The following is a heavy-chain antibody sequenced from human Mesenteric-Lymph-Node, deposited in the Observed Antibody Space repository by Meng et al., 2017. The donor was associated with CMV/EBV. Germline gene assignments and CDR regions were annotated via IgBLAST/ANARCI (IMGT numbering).Heavy chain of an antibody. CDR2: INPNSGGT. J-gene: IGHJ4*02. CDR1: GYTFTGYY. V-gene: IGHV1-2*02. CDR3: ARRVEMATIIRFHGWKYYFDY. D-gene: IGHD5-24*01. Sequence: ASVKVSCKASGYTFTGYYMHWVRQAPGQGLEWMGWINPNSGGTNYAQKFQGRVTMTRDTSISTAYMELSRLRSDDTTVYYCARRVEMATIIRFHGWKYYFDYWGQGTLVTVSS.